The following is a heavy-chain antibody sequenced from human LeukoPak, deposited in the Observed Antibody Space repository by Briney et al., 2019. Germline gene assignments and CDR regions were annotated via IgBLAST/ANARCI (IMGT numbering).Heavy chain of an antibody. V-gene: IGHV4-4*07. Sequence: PSETLSLTCAVYGGSFSGYYWSWIRQPAGKGLEWLGRIYTSGSTNYNPSLKSRLTISIDTPKNQFSLKLSSVTAADTAVYYCVRDWGQHLRFDYWGQGILVTVSS. D-gene: IGHD6-13*01. CDR1: GGSFSGYY. J-gene: IGHJ4*02. CDR2: IYTSGST. CDR3: VRDWGQHLRFDY.